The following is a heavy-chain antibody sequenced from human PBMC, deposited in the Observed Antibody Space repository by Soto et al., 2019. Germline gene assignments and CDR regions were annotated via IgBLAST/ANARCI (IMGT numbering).Heavy chain of an antibody. Sequence: EVQLLESGGGLVQPGGSLRLSCAASGFTFSSYAMSWVRQAPGKGLEWVSAISGSGGSTYYADSVKGRFTISRDNSKNTLYLQMNSLRAEDTAVYYCAKLPTYYYDSSGYGALGVYFQHWGQGTLVTVSS. CDR3: AKLPTYYYDSSGYGALGVYFQH. CDR2: ISGSGGST. CDR1: GFTFSSYA. V-gene: IGHV3-23*01. J-gene: IGHJ1*01. D-gene: IGHD3-22*01.